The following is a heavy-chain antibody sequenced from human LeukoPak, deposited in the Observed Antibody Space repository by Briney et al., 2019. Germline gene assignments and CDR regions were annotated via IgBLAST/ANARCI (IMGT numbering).Heavy chain of an antibody. CDR1: GYTFTGYY. Sequence: GASVKVSCKASGYTFTGYYMHWVRQAPGQGLEWMGWINPNSGGTNYAQKFQGRVTMTRDTSISTAYMELSRLRSDDTAVYYCASGYCSSTSCSPFDYWGQGTPVTVSS. D-gene: IGHD2-2*01. J-gene: IGHJ4*02. V-gene: IGHV1-2*02. CDR3: ASGYCSSTSCSPFDY. CDR2: INPNSGGT.